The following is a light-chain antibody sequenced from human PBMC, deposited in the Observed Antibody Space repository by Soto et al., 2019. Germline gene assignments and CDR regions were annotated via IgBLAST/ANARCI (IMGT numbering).Light chain of an antibody. CDR3: QQYGSSPRA. Sequence: EIVLTQSPGTLSLSPGDRATLSCRASQSVNKNYLAWHQQKPGQAPRLLIYGASIRATGIPDRFSGSGSGTGFSLTISRLEPEDFAVYYCQQYGSSPRAFGQGTKVEVK. CDR1: QSVNKNY. J-gene: IGKJ1*01. V-gene: IGKV3-20*01. CDR2: GAS.